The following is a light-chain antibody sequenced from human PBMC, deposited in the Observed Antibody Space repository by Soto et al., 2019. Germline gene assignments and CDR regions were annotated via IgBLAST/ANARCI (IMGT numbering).Light chain of an antibody. CDR1: QTLRSTY. CDR2: AAS. V-gene: IGKV3-20*01. Sequence: EIVLMQSPGTLSLSPGERATLSCRASQTLRSTYIAWYQQKPVQAPRVLINAASKRATGIPDRFSGSGSGTDFSTNISRLETEHVADYYCHQYDNEPQTYGQGTKVENK. CDR3: HQYDNEPQT. J-gene: IGKJ2*01.